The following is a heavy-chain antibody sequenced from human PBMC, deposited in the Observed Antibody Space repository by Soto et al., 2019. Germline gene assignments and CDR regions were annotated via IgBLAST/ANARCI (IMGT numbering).Heavy chain of an antibody. CDR1: GFTFSSYS. J-gene: IGHJ4*02. Sequence: HPGGSLRLSCAASGFTFSSYSMNWVRQAPGKGLEWVSYISSSSSTIYYADSVKGRFTISRDNAKNSLYLQMNSLRAEDTAVYYCARDFVVPSHYWGQGTLVTVSS. CDR2: ISSSSSTI. V-gene: IGHV3-48*01. CDR3: ARDFVVPSHY. D-gene: IGHD2-21*01.